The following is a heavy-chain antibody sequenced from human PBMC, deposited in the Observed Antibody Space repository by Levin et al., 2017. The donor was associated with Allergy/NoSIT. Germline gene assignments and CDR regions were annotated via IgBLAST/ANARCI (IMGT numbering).Heavy chain of an antibody. V-gene: IGHV1-18*01. D-gene: IGHD3-10*01. CDR3: ARGYGSGSYLSY. CDR1: GYNFISYG. CDR2: ISPHSETT. J-gene: IGHJ4*02. Sequence: ASVKVSCKTSGYNFISYGISWVRQAPGQGLEWVGWISPHSETTKYVQKFQGRVTMTTDTSTSTVNMELRSLRSDDTAVYYCARGYGSGSYLSYWGRGTLVSVSS.